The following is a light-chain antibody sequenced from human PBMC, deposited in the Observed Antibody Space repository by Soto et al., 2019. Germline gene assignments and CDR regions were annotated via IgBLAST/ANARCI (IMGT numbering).Light chain of an antibody. CDR3: AVWDNSLNGVA. Sequence: QAVVTQPPSASQTPGQRVTISCSGSRSNVGRNSVSWYQHVPGTAPKLLIYSHDQRPSGVPDRISASRSGTAASLAISGLRSEDEADYYCAVWDNSLNGVAFGGGTKLTVL. CDR2: SHD. J-gene: IGLJ2*01. V-gene: IGLV1-44*01. CDR1: RSNVGRNS.